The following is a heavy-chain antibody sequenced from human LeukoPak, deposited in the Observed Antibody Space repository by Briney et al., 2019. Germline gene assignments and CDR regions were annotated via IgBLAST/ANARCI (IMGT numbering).Heavy chain of an antibody. V-gene: IGHV4-61*01. CDR1: GGSVSSGNYY. D-gene: IGHD3-3*01. CDR3: ARESAYYDFWSGYSQDMDV. CDR2: IYYSGST. Sequence: PSETLSLTCTVSGGSVSSGNYYWSWIRQPPGKGLEWIGHIYYSGSTNYNPSLKSRVTISVDTSKNQSSLKLSSVTAADTAVYYCARESAYYDFWSGYSQDMDVWGQGTTVTVSS. J-gene: IGHJ6*02.